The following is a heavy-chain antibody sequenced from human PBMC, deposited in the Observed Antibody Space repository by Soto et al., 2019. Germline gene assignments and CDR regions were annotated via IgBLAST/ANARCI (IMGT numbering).Heavy chain of an antibody. CDR3: THASLTTYADY. V-gene: IGHV2-5*02. Sequence: QITLKESGPTLVKPTQTLTLTCTFSGFSLSTSGVGVGWIRQPPGKALEWLALIYWDDDKRYSPSLKSRLTITKDTSKIQVVLTMTNMDHVDTATYYCTHASLTTYADYWGQGTPVTVSS. CDR1: GFSLSTSGVG. CDR2: IYWDDDK. D-gene: IGHD4-17*01. J-gene: IGHJ4*02.